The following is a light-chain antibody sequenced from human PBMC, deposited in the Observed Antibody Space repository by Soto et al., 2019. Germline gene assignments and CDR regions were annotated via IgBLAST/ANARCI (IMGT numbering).Light chain of an antibody. CDR2: DTS. J-gene: IGKJ5*01. Sequence: EFALTQSPGTLSLSPGERATLSWRASQTVRDKYLSLYQQTPCQAPRLPIYDTSTRATGLPARFSGSASGTEFTLTISRLPSGDFGVYYCQQYNKWPPITFGQGTRLEIK. CDR1: QTVRDKY. CDR3: QQYNKWPPIT. V-gene: IGKV3-15*01.